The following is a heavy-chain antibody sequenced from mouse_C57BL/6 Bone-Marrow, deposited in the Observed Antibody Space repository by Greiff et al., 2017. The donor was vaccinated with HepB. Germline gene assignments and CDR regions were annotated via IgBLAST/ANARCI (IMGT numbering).Heavy chain of an antibody. CDR2: IYPGDGDT. D-gene: IGHD1-1*01. CDR1: GYAFSSYW. CDR3: ARAYITTVVENYAMDY. V-gene: IGHV1-80*01. Sequence: VKLQQSGAELVKPGASVKISCKASGYAFSSYWMNWVKQRPGKGLEWIGQIYPGDGDTNYNGKFKGKATLTADKSSSTAYMQLSSLTSEDSAGYFCARAYITTVVENYAMDYWGQGTSVTVSS. J-gene: IGHJ4*01.